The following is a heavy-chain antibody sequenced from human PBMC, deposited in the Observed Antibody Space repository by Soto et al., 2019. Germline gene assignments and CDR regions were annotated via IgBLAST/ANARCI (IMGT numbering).Heavy chain of an antibody. CDR3: AKVLDWDYHPFNI. CDR1: GFTFSSFA. Sequence: PGGSLRLSCAASGFTFSSFAMSWVRQAPGKGLEWVSAISGSGDNTYYADSVKGRFTISRDNSKNTLYLQMSSLRAEDTAVYYCAKVLDWDYHPFNIWGQGTMVTVSS. CDR2: ISGSGDNT. D-gene: IGHD3-16*01. J-gene: IGHJ3*02. V-gene: IGHV3-23*01.